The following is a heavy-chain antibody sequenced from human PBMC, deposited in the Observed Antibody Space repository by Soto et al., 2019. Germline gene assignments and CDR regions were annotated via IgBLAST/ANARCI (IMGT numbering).Heavy chain of an antibody. CDR2: ISGSGGST. D-gene: IGHD6-13*01. CDR3: AKDLESSSWYQSHAFDI. CDR1: GFTFSSYA. Sequence: EVQLLESGGGLVQPGGSLRLSCAASGFTFSSYAMSWVRQAPGKGLEWVSAISGSGGSTYYADSVKGRFTISRDNSKNTLYLQMNSLRAEDTAVYYWAKDLESSSWYQSHAFDIWGQGTMVTVSS. V-gene: IGHV3-23*01. J-gene: IGHJ3*02.